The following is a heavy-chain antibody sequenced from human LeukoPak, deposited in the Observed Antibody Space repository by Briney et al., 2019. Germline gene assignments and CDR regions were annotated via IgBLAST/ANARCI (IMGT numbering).Heavy chain of an antibody. CDR2: ISPSGST. D-gene: IGHD2-2*01. CDR3: ARAPRAYCSTTGSCFQDY. J-gene: IGHJ4*02. Sequence: SGTLSLTCAVSGGSISSSNWWSWVRQPPGKGLEWIGEISPSGSTNYNPSLKSRVTFSVDKSKNQFSLKLSSVTAADTAVYYCARAPRAYCSTTGSCFQDYWGQGTLVTVSS. CDR1: GGSISSSNW. V-gene: IGHV4-4*02.